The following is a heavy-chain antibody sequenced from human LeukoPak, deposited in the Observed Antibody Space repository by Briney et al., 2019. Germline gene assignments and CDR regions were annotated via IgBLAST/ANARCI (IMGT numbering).Heavy chain of an antibody. Sequence: GGSLRLSCAASGFTFSSYWMSWVRQAPAKGLEWVANINEDGSKKYYVDSVKGRFTISRDNAKKSLYLQMNSLRAEDTAVYHCARESPLKENYDSGSYSLDLWGQGTLVTVSS. D-gene: IGHD3-10*01. V-gene: IGHV3-7*01. CDR1: GFTFSSYW. CDR2: INEDGSKK. J-gene: IGHJ4*02. CDR3: ARESPLKENYDSGSYSLDL.